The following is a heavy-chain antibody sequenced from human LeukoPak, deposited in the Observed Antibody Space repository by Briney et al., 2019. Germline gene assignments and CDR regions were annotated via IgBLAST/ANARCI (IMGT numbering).Heavy chain of an antibody. Sequence: GSLKLSCAASGFTFDDYGMSWVRQAPGKGLEWIGEINHSGSTNYNPSLKSRVTISVDTSKNQFSLKLSSVTAADTAVYYCARGRRDGYTLYYMDVWGKGTTVAISS. J-gene: IGHJ6*03. D-gene: IGHD5-24*01. CDR1: GFTFDDYG. CDR2: INHSGST. CDR3: ARGRRDGYTLYYMDV. V-gene: IGHV4-34*01.